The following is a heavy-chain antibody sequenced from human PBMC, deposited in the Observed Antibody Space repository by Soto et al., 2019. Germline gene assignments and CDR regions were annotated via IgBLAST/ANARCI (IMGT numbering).Heavy chain of an antibody. D-gene: IGHD5-18*01. V-gene: IGHV3-30*18. CDR3: AKDRDTAMVTTDY. J-gene: IGHJ4*02. CDR2: MSYDGSNK. CDR1: GFTFSSYG. Sequence: QVQLVESGGGVVQPGRSLRLSCAASGFTFSSYGMHWVRQAPGKGLEWVAVMSYDGSNKYYADSVKGRFTISRDNSKNTLYLQMNSLRAEDTAVYYCAKDRDTAMVTTDYWGQGTLVTVSS.